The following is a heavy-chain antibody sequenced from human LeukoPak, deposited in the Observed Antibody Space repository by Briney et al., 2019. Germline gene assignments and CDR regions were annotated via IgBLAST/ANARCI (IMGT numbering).Heavy chain of an antibody. D-gene: IGHD1-1*01. V-gene: IGHV3-7*01. CDR1: GLTFSSYW. CDR2: IKYDGSEK. CDR3: AKIEGSSWNLRDYYYYMDV. Sequence: GGSLRLSLVVSGLTFSSYWMTWVRQAPGKGPEWVATIKYDGSEKYYVDSVKGRFTISRDNAKNSLFLEMNSLRADDTAVYYCAKIEGSSWNLRDYYYYMDVWGKGTTVTVSS. J-gene: IGHJ6*03.